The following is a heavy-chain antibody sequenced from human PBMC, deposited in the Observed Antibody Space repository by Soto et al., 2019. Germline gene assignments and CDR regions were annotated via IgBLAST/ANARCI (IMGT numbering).Heavy chain of an antibody. CDR1: GFTVSNNY. D-gene: IGHD3-10*01. Sequence: EVQLVESGGGLIQPGGSLRLSCAVSGFTVSNNYMSWVRQAPGKGLEGVSVIYSGGYTAYGDSVKGRFTISRDNSKNTLYLKRNGRGADAGAVFFCGTARGGGGYWGQGTLVTVSS. V-gene: IGHV3-53*01. CDR2: IYSGGYT. CDR3: GTARGGGGY. J-gene: IGHJ4*02.